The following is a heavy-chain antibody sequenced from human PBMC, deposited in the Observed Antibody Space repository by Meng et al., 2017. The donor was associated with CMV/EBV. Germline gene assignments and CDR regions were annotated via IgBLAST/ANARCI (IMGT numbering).Heavy chain of an antibody. CDR3: AKGRSIEAPGTRYFDC. V-gene: IGHV3-23*01. CDR1: EFTFSSYA. J-gene: IGHJ4*02. Sequence: GGSLRLSCAASEFTFSSYAMNCVRQAPGKGLEWVSIISDSGGITYYADSVEGRFTISRDNSKNTLYLQMNSLRAEDTAVYYCAKGRSIEAPGTRYFDCWGQGTLVTVSS. D-gene: IGHD6-13*01. CDR2: ISDSGGIT.